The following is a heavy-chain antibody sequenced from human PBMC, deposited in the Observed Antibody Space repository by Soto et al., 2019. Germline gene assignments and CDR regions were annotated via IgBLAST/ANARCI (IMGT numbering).Heavy chain of an antibody. CDR3: ARGWTGSYPGSRIFDF. V-gene: IGHV3-23*01. CDR1: AITVGSRA. Sequence: SLRPSCVPSAITVGSRAMSWVRQPAGDGLEWVSSIIATGGATKYSHSVRGWFTMSADNSKKTLYLDLNSLRVEDAALYYCARGWTGSYPGSRIFDFWGRGTLVTVSS. D-gene: IGHD3-10*01. CDR2: IIATGGAT. J-gene: IGHJ4*02.